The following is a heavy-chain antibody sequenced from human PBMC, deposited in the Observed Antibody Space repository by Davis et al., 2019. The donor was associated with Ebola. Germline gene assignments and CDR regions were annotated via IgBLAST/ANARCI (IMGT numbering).Heavy chain of an antibody. D-gene: IGHD4-17*01. Sequence: PSETLSLTCTVSGGSISSYYWSWIRQPPGKGLEWIGYIYYSGSTNYNPSLKSRVTISVDTSKNQFSLKLSSVTAADTAVYYCARGAYGVRFGYWGQGTLVTVSS. CDR1: GGSISSYY. CDR3: ARGAYGVRFGY. J-gene: IGHJ4*02. CDR2: IYYSGST. V-gene: IGHV4-59*12.